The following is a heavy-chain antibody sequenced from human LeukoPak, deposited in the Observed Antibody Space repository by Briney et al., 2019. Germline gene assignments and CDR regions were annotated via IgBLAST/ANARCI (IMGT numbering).Heavy chain of an antibody. CDR2: ISSSSSYI. CDR1: GFTFSSYS. V-gene: IGHV3-21*04. J-gene: IGHJ4*02. D-gene: IGHD3-16*02. Sequence: GGSLRLSCAASGFTFSSYSMNWVRQAPGKGLEWVSSISSSSSYIYYADSVKGRFTISRDNAKNSLYLQMNSLRAEDMALYYCAKDNGYYFDYWGQGTLVTVSS. CDR3: AKDNGYYFDY.